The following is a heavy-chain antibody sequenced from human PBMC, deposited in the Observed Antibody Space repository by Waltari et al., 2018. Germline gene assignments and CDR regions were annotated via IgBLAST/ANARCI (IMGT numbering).Heavy chain of an antibody. J-gene: IGHJ4*02. CDR1: GGSISSGSYY. Sequence: QVQLQESGPGLVKPSQTLSLTCTVSGGSISSGSYYWSWIRQPAGKGLEWIGYIYTSGSTNYNPSLKSRVTISVDTSKNQFSLKLSSVTAADTAVYYCARASMAGSDYWGQGTLVTVSS. D-gene: IGHD3-10*01. V-gene: IGHV4-61*09. CDR3: ARASMAGSDY. CDR2: IYTSGST.